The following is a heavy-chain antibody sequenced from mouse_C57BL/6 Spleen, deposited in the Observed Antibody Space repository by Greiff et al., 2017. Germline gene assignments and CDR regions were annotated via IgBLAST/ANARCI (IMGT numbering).Heavy chain of an antibody. D-gene: IGHD1-1*01. J-gene: IGHJ3*01. Sequence: VQLQESGPGLVQPSQSLSITCTVSGFSLTSYGVHWVRQSPGKGLEWLGVIWSGGITDYNAAFISRLSISKDNSKSQVFFKMNSLQADDTAIYYCARNDYGSWFAYWGQGTLVTVSA. CDR1: GFSLTSYG. CDR3: ARNDYGSWFAY. V-gene: IGHV2-2*01. CDR2: IWSGGIT.